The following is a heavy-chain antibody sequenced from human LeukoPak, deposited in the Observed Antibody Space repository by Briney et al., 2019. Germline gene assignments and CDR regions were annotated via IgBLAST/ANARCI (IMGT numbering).Heavy chain of an antibody. V-gene: IGHV3-33*06. CDR3: GNPTDLDY. D-gene: IGHD3-3*01. CDR1: GFTFSDYG. CDR2: IWSDGSNK. Sequence: GGSLRLSCAASGFTFSDYGMHWVRQAPGKGLEWVAVIWSDGSNKYYADSVKGRFTISRDNSKNTVYLQMNSLRAEDTAVYYCGNPTDLDYWGQGTLVTVSS. J-gene: IGHJ4*02.